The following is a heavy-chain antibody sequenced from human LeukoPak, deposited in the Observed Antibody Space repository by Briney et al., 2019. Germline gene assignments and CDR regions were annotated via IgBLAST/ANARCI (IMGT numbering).Heavy chain of an antibody. J-gene: IGHJ4*02. Sequence: PSETLSLTCTVSGGSISSYYWSWIRRPPGKGLEWIGYIYYSGSTSYNPSLKSRVTISVDTSKNQFSLKLSSVTAADTAVYYCAGYKVTAMAKGPFDYWGQGTLVTVSS. CDR2: IYYSGST. CDR3: AGYKVTAMAKGPFDY. V-gene: IGHV4-59*01. CDR1: GGSISSYY. D-gene: IGHD5-18*01.